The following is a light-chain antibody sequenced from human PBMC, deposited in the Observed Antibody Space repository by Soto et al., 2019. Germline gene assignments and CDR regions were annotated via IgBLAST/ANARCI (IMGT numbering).Light chain of an antibody. V-gene: IGKV3-15*01. CDR3: QQYIHGYT. CDR1: QSVSTS. Sequence: EVVMTQSPATLSVFPGERGTLSCRASQSVSTSLAWYQQKPGQTPRLLIYSASTRATGIPARFSGSGSGTEFTLTISSLESEDFAVYFCQQYIHGYTFGQGTKLEIK. J-gene: IGKJ2*01. CDR2: SAS.